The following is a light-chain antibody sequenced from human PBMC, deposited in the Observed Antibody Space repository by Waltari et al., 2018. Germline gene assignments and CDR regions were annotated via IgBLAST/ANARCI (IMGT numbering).Light chain of an antibody. V-gene: IGLV2-14*01. CDR2: EVS. J-gene: IGLJ2*01. CDR1: SSDVGGSTY. Sequence: QSALTQPASVSGSPGQSITISCTGTSSDVGGSTYASWYQQHPGKAPKLMIYEVSNRPSGVSNRFSGSKSGNTASLTISGLQAEDEADYYCSSYTSSSTVVFGGGTKLTVL. CDR3: SSYTSSSTVV.